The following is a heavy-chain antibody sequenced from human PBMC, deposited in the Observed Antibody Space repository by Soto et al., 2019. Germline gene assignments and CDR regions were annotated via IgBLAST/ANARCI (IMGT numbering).Heavy chain of an antibody. Sequence: ASVKVSCKASGYTFTSYGISWVRQAPGQGLEWMGWTSAYNGNTNYAQKLQGRVTMTTDTSTSTAYMELRSLRSDDTAVYYCVTVGATSPGEYYYGLDVWGQGTTVTVAS. D-gene: IGHD1-26*01. J-gene: IGHJ6*02. CDR2: TSAYNGNT. CDR3: VTVGATSPGEYYYGLDV. V-gene: IGHV1-18*01. CDR1: GYTFTSYG.